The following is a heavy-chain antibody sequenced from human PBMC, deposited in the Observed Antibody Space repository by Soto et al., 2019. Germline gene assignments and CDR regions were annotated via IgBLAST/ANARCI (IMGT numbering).Heavy chain of an antibody. Sequence: GGSLRLSCTASGFTFGDYAMSWFRQAPGKGLEWVGFIRSKAYGGTTEYAASVKGRFTISRDDSKSIAYLQMNSLKTEDTAVYYCTRVPSDSSSSWYGGGYYYGMDVWGQGTTVTVSS. CDR3: TRVPSDSSSSWYGGGYYYGMDV. V-gene: IGHV3-49*03. CDR2: IRSKAYGGTT. D-gene: IGHD6-13*01. CDR1: GFTFGDYA. J-gene: IGHJ6*02.